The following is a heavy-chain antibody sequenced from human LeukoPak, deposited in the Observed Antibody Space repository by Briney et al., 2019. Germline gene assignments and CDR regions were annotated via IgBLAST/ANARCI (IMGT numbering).Heavy chain of an antibody. J-gene: IGHJ4*02. V-gene: IGHV3-33*06. CDR3: AKDRSGAYYDFWSGYIDY. D-gene: IGHD3-3*01. CDR1: GFTLSSYG. CDR2: IWYDGSNK. Sequence: GGSLRLSCAASGFTLSSYGMHWVRQAPGKGLERGAVIWYDGSNKYYADSVKGRFTISRDNSKNTLYLQMNSLRAEDTAVYYCAKDRSGAYYDFWSGYIDYWGQGTLVTVSS.